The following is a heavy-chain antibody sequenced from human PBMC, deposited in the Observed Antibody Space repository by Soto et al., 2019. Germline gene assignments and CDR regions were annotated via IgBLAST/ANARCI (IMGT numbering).Heavy chain of an antibody. CDR1: GFTVSSNY. Sequence: GGSLRLSCAASGFTVSSNYMSWVRQAPGKGLEWVSVIYSGGSTYYADSVKGRFTISRDNSRNTLYLQMNSLRAEDTAVYYCARAYCSGGSCYPDAFDIWGQGTMVTV. V-gene: IGHV3-53*01. J-gene: IGHJ3*02. D-gene: IGHD2-15*01. CDR3: ARAYCSGGSCYPDAFDI. CDR2: IYSGGST.